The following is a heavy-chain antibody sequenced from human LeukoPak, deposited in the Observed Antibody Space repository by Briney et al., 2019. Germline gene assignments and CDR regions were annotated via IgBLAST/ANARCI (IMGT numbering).Heavy chain of an antibody. CDR3: ASEFIVGATFDY. CDR1: GFTFSSYA. Sequence: GGSLRLSCAASGFTFSSYAMSWVRQAPGKGLEWVSAISGSGGSTYYADSVKGRFTISRDNAKTSLYLQMNSLRAEDTAVYYCASEFIVGATFDYWGQGTLVTVSS. J-gene: IGHJ4*02. CDR2: ISGSGGST. D-gene: IGHD1-26*01. V-gene: IGHV3-23*01.